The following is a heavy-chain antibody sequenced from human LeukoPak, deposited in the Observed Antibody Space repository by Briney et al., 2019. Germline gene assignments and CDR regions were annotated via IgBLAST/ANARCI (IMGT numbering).Heavy chain of an antibody. CDR1: GFTFNSFD. D-gene: IGHD5-12*01. Sequence: GGSLRLSCAASGFTFNSFDMHWVRQAPGKGLEWVTFIQSDGSHEYYADSVKGRFTISRDNAKNSLYLQMNSLRAEDTAVYYCARDGQWLRPNWFDPWGQGTLVTVSS. CDR3: ARDGQWLRPNWFDP. J-gene: IGHJ5*02. CDR2: IQSDGSHE. V-gene: IGHV3-30*02.